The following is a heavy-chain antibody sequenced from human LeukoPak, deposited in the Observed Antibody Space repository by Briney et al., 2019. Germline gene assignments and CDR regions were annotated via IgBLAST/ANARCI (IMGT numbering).Heavy chain of an antibody. J-gene: IGHJ6*02. CDR2: IYNRGST. V-gene: IGHV4-61*08. D-gene: IGHD1-7*01. Sequence: NPSETLSLTCTVSGGSVSSNGYFWNWIRQPPGKGLEWIGYIYNRGSTNYNPSLKSRVTISVDTFNNQFSLKLTSVTAADTAVYYCARDNWNYGSSMDVWGQGTTVTVSS. CDR1: GGSVSSNGYF. CDR3: ARDNWNYGSSMDV.